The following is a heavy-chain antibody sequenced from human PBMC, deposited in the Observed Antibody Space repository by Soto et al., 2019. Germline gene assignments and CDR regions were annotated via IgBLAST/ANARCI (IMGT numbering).Heavy chain of an antibody. Sequence: GGSLRLSCAASGFTFSSYGMHWVRQAPGKGLEWVAVISYDGSNKYYADSVKGRFTISRDNSKNTLYLQMNSLRAEDTAVYYCPKETIAEAGTEFDYWGQGTLVTVSS. CDR1: GFTFSSYG. CDR3: PKETIAEAGTEFDY. J-gene: IGHJ4*02. CDR2: ISYDGSNK. V-gene: IGHV3-30*18. D-gene: IGHD6-13*01.